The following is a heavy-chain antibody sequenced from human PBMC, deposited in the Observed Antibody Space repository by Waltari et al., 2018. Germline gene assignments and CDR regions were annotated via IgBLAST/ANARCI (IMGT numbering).Heavy chain of an antibody. Sequence: QVQLQQWGAGLLKPSETLSLTCAVYGGSFSGYYWSWIRQPPGKGLEWIGEINHSGRTNYNPSLKSRVTISVDTSKNQFSLKLSSVTAADTAVYYCARGGGKGVYQLLQTRGWFDPWGQGTLVTVSS. V-gene: IGHV4-34*01. J-gene: IGHJ5*02. CDR2: INHSGRT. CDR1: GGSFSGYY. D-gene: IGHD2-2*01. CDR3: ARGGGKGVYQLLQTRGWFDP.